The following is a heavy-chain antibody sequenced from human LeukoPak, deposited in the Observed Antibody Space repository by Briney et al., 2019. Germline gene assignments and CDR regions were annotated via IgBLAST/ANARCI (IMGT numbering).Heavy chain of an antibody. V-gene: IGHV3-53*01. J-gene: IGHJ4*02. D-gene: IGHD5-18*01. CDR3: ATHPGDTSHGFDY. CDR2: IYSGGST. Sequence: PGGSLRLSCAASGFTVSINYMSWVRQAPGKGLEWVSVIYSGGSTYYADSVKGRFTISRDNSKNTLYLQMNSLRAEDTAVYYCATHPGDTSHGFDYWGQGTLVTVSS. CDR1: GFTVSINY.